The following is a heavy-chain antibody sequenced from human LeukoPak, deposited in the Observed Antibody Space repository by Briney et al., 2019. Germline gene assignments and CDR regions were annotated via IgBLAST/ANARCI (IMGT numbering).Heavy chain of an antibody. CDR2: ISSTLSVK. D-gene: IGHD3-10*01. Sequence: SCISSTLSVKSYADSVKPPLTISRDNPKNSLYLQMNSLRAEDTAVYYCARDTMVRGAHDPWGQGTLVTVSS. CDR3: ARDTMVRGAHDP. J-gene: IGHJ5*02. V-gene: IGHV3-48*03.